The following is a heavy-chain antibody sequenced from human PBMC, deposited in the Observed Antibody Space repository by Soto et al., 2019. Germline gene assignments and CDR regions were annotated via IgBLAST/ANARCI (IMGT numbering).Heavy chain of an antibody. CDR3: ARGTSYDYIWGPRNPFDY. D-gene: IGHD3-16*01. CDR2: ISSSSSTI. CDR1: GFTFSSYS. J-gene: IGHJ4*02. V-gene: IGHV3-48*01. Sequence: EVQLVESGGGLVQPGGSLRLSCAASGFTFSSYSMNWVRQAPGKGLEWVSYISSSSSTIYYADSVKGRFTISRDNAKNSLYLQMNSLRAGDTAVYYCARGTSYDYIWGPRNPFDYWGQGTLVTVSS.